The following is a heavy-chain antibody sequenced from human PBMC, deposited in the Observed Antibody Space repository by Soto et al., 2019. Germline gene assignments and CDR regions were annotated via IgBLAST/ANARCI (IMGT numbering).Heavy chain of an antibody. V-gene: IGHV4-59*01. Sequence: SETLSLTCTVSGGSISSYYWSWIRQPPGKGLEWIGYIYYSGSTNYNPSLKSRVTISVDTSKNQFSLKLSSVTAADTAVYYCASTLKYYYDSSGYYIPHYDYWGQGTLVTVSS. CDR1: GGSISSYY. CDR3: ASTLKYYYDSSGYYIPHYDY. CDR2: IYYSGST. J-gene: IGHJ4*02. D-gene: IGHD3-22*01.